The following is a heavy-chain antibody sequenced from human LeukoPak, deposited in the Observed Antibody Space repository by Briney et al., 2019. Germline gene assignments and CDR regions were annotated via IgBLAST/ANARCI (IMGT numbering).Heavy chain of an antibody. CDR2: IYHSGST. Sequence: PSGTLSLTCAVSGGSISSSNWWSWVRQPPGKGLEWIGEIYHSGSTNYNPSLKSRVTISVDTSKNQFSLKLSSVTAADTAVYYCARVPPGGIAVAGGAFDIWGQGTMVTVSS. D-gene: IGHD6-19*01. CDR1: GGSISSSNW. CDR3: ARVPPGGIAVAGGAFDI. V-gene: IGHV4-4*02. J-gene: IGHJ3*02.